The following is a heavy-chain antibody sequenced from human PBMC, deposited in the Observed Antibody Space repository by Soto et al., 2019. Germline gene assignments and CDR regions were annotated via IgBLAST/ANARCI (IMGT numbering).Heavy chain of an antibody. CDR1: GYSFTSYW. CDR3: ASTYYYDSSGYYHYGMDG. V-gene: IGHV5-51*01. Sequence: GESLKISCKGSGYSFTSYWIGWVRQMPGKGLEWMGIIYPGDSDTRYSPSFQGQVTISADKSISTAYLQWSSLKASDTAMYYCASTYYYDSSGYYHYGMDGWGQGTTVTVSS. D-gene: IGHD3-22*01. J-gene: IGHJ6*02. CDR2: IYPGDSDT.